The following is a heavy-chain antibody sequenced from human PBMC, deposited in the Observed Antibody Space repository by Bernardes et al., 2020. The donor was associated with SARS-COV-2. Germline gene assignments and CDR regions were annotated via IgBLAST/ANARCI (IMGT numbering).Heavy chain of an antibody. V-gene: IGHV4-59*08. CDR2: IYYSGST. Sequence: WETLSLTCTVSGGSISSYYWSWIRQPPGKGLEWIGYIYYSGSTNYNPSLKSRVTISVDTSKNQFSLKLSSVTAADTAVYYCARQGIRGVIPAPYYYYGMDVWGQGTTVTVSS. D-gene: IGHD3-10*01. CDR3: ARQGIRGVIPAPYYYYGMDV. J-gene: IGHJ6*02. CDR1: GGSISSYY.